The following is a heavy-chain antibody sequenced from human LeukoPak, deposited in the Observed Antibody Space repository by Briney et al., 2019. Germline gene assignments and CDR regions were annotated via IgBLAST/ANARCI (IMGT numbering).Heavy chain of an antibody. V-gene: IGHV4-34*01. CDR2: VNHSGST. CDR1: GGSFSGYY. D-gene: IGHD2-21*01. Sequence: SETLSLTCAVYGGSFSGYYWSWIRQPPGKGLEWIGEVNHSGSTNYNPSLKSRVTISVDTSKNQFSLKLSSVTAADTAVYYCARGRRGFRTIVVVNAIKGPDAFDIWGQGTMVTVSS. CDR3: ARGRRGFRTIVVVNAIKGPDAFDI. J-gene: IGHJ3*02.